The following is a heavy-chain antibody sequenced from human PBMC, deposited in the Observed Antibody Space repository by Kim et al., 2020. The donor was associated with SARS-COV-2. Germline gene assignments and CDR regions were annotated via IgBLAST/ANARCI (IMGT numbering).Heavy chain of an antibody. CDR2: INEDGNEK. V-gene: IGHV3-7*03. CDR1: GITLNMRW. Sequence: GGSLRLSCAASGITLNMRWMAWVRQAPGKGLEWVASINEDGNEKHYADSVEGRFTISRDNAQNSLSLQMNSLRTDDTALYYCARASLRSTSSWYDWGQGT. CDR3: ARASLRSTSSWYD. D-gene: IGHD6-13*01. J-gene: IGHJ4*02.